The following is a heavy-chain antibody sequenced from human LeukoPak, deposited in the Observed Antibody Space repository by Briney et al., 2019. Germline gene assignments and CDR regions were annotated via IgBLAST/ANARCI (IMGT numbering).Heavy chain of an antibody. D-gene: IGHD6-13*01. CDR1: GFTSDDYA. Sequence: PGGSLRLSCAASGFTSDDYAMHWVRQAPGKGLEWVSGISWNSGSIGYADSVKGRFTISRDNAKNSLYLQMNSLRAEDTALYYCARGWYDVYFDYWGQGTLVTVSS. CDR2: ISWNSGSI. V-gene: IGHV3-9*02. CDR3: ARGWYDVYFDY. J-gene: IGHJ4*02.